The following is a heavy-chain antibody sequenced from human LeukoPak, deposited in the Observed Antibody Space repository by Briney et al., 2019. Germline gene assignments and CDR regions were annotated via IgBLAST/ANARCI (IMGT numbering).Heavy chain of an antibody. CDR2: INHSGST. V-gene: IGHV4-39*07. CDR1: GGSISSSSYY. Sequence: SETLSLTCTVSGGSISSSSYYWGWIRQPPGKGLEWIGKINHSGSTNYNPSLKSRVTISVDTSKNQFSLKLSSVTAADTAVYYCASTMVRGVIISWFDPWGQGTLVTVSS. J-gene: IGHJ5*02. D-gene: IGHD3-10*01. CDR3: ASTMVRGVIISWFDP.